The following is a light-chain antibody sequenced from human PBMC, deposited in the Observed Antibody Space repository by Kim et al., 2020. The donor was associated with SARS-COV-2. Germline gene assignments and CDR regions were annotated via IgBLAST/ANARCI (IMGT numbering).Light chain of an antibody. J-gene: IGKJ1*01. CDR2: DAS. CDR1: QSISSY. CDR3: QQRSNWPPT. Sequence: ETVLTQSPATLSLSPGERATLSCRASQSISSYLAWYQQKPGQAHRLLIYDASNRATGIPARFSGSGSGTDFTLTISSLEPEDFAVYYCQQRSNWPPTFGQGTKVEIK. V-gene: IGKV3-11*01.